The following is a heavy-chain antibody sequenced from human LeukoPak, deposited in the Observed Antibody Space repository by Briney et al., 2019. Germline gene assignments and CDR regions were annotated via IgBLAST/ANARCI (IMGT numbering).Heavy chain of an antibody. V-gene: IGHV4-59*01. Sequence: SETLSLTCTVSGGSISSYYWGWIRQPPGKGLEWIGYIYYSGSTNYNPSLKSRVTISVDTSKHQFSLKLSSVTAADTAVYYCARIVRGVIAYYFDYWGQGTLVTVSS. J-gene: IGHJ4*02. CDR2: IYYSGST. CDR1: GGSISSYY. CDR3: ARIVRGVIAYYFDY. D-gene: IGHD3-10*01.